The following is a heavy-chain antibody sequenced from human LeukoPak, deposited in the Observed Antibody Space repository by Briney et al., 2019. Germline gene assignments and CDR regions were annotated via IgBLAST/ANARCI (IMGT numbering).Heavy chain of an antibody. J-gene: IGHJ5*02. CDR1: GFSFSSYS. D-gene: IGHD1-26*01. Sequence: GGSLRLSCAASGFSFSSYSMSWVRQAPGKGLEWVSSASGSGGSTNYADSVRGRFTISRDTSKNTLYLQMNSLRGEDTAIYYCTKGQSGPSFDPWGQGTPVTVSS. V-gene: IGHV3-23*01. CDR3: TKGQSGPSFDP. CDR2: ASGSGGST.